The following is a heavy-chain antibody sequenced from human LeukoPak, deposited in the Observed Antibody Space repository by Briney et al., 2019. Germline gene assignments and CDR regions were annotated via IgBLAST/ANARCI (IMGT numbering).Heavy chain of an antibody. CDR3: ARDTRYYVGSGRYAFDI. V-gene: IGHV3-64*01. CDR2: ISSNGGST. CDR1: GFTFSSYA. Sequence: GGSLRLACAASGFTFSSYAMHWVRQAPGKGLEYVSAISSNGGSTYDANSVKGRFTISGDNSKNTLYLQMGSLRAEDMAVYYCARDTRYYVGSGRYAFDIWGQGTMVTVSS. D-gene: IGHD3-22*01. J-gene: IGHJ3*02.